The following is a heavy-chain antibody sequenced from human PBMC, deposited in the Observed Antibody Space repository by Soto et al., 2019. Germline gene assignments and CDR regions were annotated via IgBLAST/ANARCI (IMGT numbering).Heavy chain of an antibody. CDR1: GCPISSYY. CDR3: ARGEGGYCSSITCPPFDY. Sequence: PSETLSLTSPVSGCPISSYYWSWIRQPPGKGLEWIGYIYYSGSTNYNPSLKSRVTISVDTSKNQFSLKLSSVTAADTAVYYCARGEGGYCSSITCPPFDYWGQGTLVTVSS. V-gene: IGHV4-59*08. CDR2: IYYSGST. D-gene: IGHD2-2*03. J-gene: IGHJ4*02.